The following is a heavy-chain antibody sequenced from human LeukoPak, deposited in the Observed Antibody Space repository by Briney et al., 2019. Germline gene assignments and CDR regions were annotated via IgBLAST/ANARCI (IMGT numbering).Heavy chain of an antibody. J-gene: IGHJ4*02. CDR2: IIPIFGTA. D-gene: IGHD6-19*01. CDR3: AREYLGIAVAGTAFDY. CDR1: GGTFSSYA. V-gene: IGHV1-69*13. Sequence: GASVKVSCKASGGTFSSYAISWVRQAPGQGLEWMGGIIPIFGTANYAQKFQGRVTITADESTSTAYMELSSLRSDDTAVYYCAREYLGIAVAGTAFDYWGQGTLVTVSS.